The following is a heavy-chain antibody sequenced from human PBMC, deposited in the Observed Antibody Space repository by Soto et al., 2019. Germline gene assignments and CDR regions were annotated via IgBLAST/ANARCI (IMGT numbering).Heavy chain of an antibody. V-gene: IGHV3-30-3*01. Sequence: QVQLVESGGGVVQPGRSLRLSCAASGFTFSSYAMHWVRQAPGKGLEWVAVISYDGSNKYYADSVKGRFTISRDNSKNTLYLRMNSLRAEDTAVYYCARAEYYYDSSGYFSYWGQGTLVTVSS. CDR1: GFTFSSYA. D-gene: IGHD3-22*01. CDR3: ARAEYYYDSSGYFSY. J-gene: IGHJ4*02. CDR2: ISYDGSNK.